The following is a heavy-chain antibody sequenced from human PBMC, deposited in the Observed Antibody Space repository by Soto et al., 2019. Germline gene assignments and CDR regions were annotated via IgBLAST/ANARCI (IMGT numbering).Heavy chain of an antibody. CDR1: GYTFTSYG. J-gene: IGHJ4*02. V-gene: IGHV1-18*01. CDR2: ISAYNGNT. CDR3: ARTYCSGGSCYSFGMDY. D-gene: IGHD2-15*01. Sequence: QVQLVQSGAAVKKPGASVKVSCKASGYTFTSYGISWGRQAPGHGLEWMGWISAYNGNTNYAQKLQGRVTMTTDTSTSTAYMERRSLRSDDTAVYYCARTYCSGGSCYSFGMDYWGQGTLVTVSS.